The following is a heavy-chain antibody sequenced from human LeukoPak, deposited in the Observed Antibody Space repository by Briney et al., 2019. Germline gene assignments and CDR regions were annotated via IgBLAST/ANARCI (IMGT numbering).Heavy chain of an antibody. D-gene: IGHD3-16*01. V-gene: IGHV1-46*01. CDR2: INPSGGST. CDR3: ARVLGGLAFRTFDY. J-gene: IGHJ4*02. Sequence: ASVKVSCKASGYTFTRHYMHWVRQAPGQGLEWMGIINPSGGSTIYAQKFRGRVTMTRDTSTSTVYMELSSLRSEDTAVYYCARVLGGLAFRTFDYWGQGTLVTVSS. CDR1: GYTFTRHY.